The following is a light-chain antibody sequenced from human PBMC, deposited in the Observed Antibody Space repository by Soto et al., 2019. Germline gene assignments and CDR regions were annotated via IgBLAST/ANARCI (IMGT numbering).Light chain of an antibody. CDR2: DVS. J-gene: IGLJ2*01. Sequence: QSVLTQPASVSGSHGQSITISCTGTSSDVGGYSYVSWYQQHPGKAPKLMIYDVSNRPSGVSNRFSGSKSGNTASLTISGLQAEDEADYYCSSYTSSATLVFGGGTKLTVL. V-gene: IGLV2-14*01. CDR3: SSYTSSATLV. CDR1: SSDVGGYSY.